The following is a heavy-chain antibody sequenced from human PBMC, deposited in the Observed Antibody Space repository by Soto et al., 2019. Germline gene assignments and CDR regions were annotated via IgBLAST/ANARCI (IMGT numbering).Heavy chain of an antibody. V-gene: IGHV3-74*01. CDR3: AKTVEMATISFYYYGMDV. CDR2: ISTDAHMT. Sequence: DVQVVESAGGLVQPGGSLRLSCEVSGLTLSHYWMHWIRQSPGKGLMWVTHISTDAHMTNYANSVRGRFTVSRDNARNTVYLQMNSLRVDDTAVYYCAKTVEMATISFYYYGMDVWGQGTTVTVSS. D-gene: IGHD5-12*01. J-gene: IGHJ6*02. CDR1: GLTLSHYW.